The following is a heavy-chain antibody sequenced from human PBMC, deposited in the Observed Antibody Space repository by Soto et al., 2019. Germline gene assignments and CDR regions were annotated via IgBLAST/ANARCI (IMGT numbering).Heavy chain of an antibody. CDR3: ARRGYCSGGSCRPHLYYYGMDV. V-gene: IGHV5-51*01. Sequence: GESLKISCKGSGYSFTSYWIGWVRQMPGKGLEWMGIIYPGDSDTRYSPSFQGQVTISADKSISTAYLQWSSLKASDTAMYYCARRGYCSGGSCRPHLYYYGMDVWGQGTTVTVSS. D-gene: IGHD2-15*01. J-gene: IGHJ6*02. CDR1: GYSFTSYW. CDR2: IYPGDSDT.